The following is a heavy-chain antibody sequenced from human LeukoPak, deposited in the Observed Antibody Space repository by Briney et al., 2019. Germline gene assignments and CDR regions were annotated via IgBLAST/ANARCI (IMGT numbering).Heavy chain of an antibody. Sequence: ASVKVSCKASGYIFTSYYMHWVRQAPVQGLEWMGWIVVGSGNTNYAQKFQERVTITRDMSTSTAYMELSSLRSEDTAVYYCAAFSLTRVGATLGYFDYWGQGTLVTVSS. CDR1: GYIFTSYY. CDR2: IVVGSGNT. J-gene: IGHJ4*02. V-gene: IGHV1-58*02. CDR3: AAFSLTRVGATLGYFDY. D-gene: IGHD1-26*01.